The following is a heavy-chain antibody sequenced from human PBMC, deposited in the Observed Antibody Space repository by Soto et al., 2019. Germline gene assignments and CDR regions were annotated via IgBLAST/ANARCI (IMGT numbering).Heavy chain of an antibody. CDR2: IYYSGST. Sequence: TLSLTCTVYGGTISSSSYYWGRIRQPPGKGLEWIGSIYYSGSTYYNPSLKSRVTISVDTSKNQFSLKLSSVTAADTAVYYCARHDAVAVPYYMDVWGKGTAVTVSS. V-gene: IGHV4-39*01. CDR1: GGTISSSSYY. J-gene: IGHJ6*03. D-gene: IGHD6-19*01. CDR3: ARHDAVAVPYYMDV.